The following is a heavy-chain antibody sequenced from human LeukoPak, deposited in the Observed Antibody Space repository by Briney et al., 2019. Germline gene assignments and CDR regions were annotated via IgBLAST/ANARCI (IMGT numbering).Heavy chain of an antibody. D-gene: IGHD4-11*01. Sequence: GGSLRLSCAASGFTFSRYWMSWVRQAPGKGLEWVANIKQDGSEKYYVDSVKGRFTISRDNAKNSLYLQMNSLRAEDTALYYCARVASNYDFDCWGQGTLVTVSS. CDR3: ARVASNYDFDC. J-gene: IGHJ4*02. CDR2: IKQDGSEK. V-gene: IGHV3-7*03. CDR1: GFTFSRYW.